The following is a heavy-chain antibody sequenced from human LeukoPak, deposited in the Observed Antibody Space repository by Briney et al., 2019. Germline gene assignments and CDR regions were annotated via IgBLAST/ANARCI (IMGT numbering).Heavy chain of an antibody. D-gene: IGHD7-27*01. Sequence: GGSLRLSCTASGFTFDDYGMTWVRQAPGKGLEWVSGINWNGGSTGYADSVKGRFTISRDNAKNSLYLQMNSLRAEDTAVYYCAKSLPAGDIDYWGQGTLVTVSS. V-gene: IGHV3-20*04. CDR1: GFTFDDYG. CDR2: INWNGGST. CDR3: AKSLPAGDIDY. J-gene: IGHJ4*02.